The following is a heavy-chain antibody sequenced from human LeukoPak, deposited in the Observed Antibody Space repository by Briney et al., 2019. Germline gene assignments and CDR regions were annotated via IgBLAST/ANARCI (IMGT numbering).Heavy chain of an antibody. J-gene: IGHJ5*02. D-gene: IGHD2-2*01. V-gene: IGHV4-61*02. CDR1: GGSISSGPYY. CDR2: MYASGST. Sequence: SETLSLTCTVSGGSISSGPYYWSWIRQPAGKGLEWIGRMYASGSTNYNPSLKSRVTKSVDTSKNQFSLKLSSVTAADTAVYYCARGVGSTSSNWFDPWGQGTLVTVSS. CDR3: ARGVGSTSSNWFDP.